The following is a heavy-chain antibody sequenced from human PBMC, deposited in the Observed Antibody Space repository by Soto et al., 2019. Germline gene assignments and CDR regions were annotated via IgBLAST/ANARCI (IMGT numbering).Heavy chain of an antibody. V-gene: IGHV1-69*02. J-gene: IGHJ5*02. CDR3: AGGGGSGSYLSWFDP. Sequence: QVQLVQSGAEVKKPGSSVKVSCKASGGTFSSYTISWVRQAPGQGLEWMGRIIPILGIANYAQKFQGRVTITAAKSTGTAYMGLSSLRSEDTAVYYCAGGGGSGSYLSWFDPWGQGTLVTVSS. D-gene: IGHD3-10*01. CDR2: IIPILGIA. CDR1: GGTFSSYT.